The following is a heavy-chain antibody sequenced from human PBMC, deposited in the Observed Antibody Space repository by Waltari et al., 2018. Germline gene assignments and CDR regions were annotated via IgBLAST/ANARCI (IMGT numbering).Heavy chain of an antibody. CDR3: ARGMPDKMVYALNY. V-gene: IGHV1-8*01. CDR2: MNPNSGNT. D-gene: IGHD2-8*01. CDR1: GYTFTSYD. Sequence: QVQLVQSGAEVKKPGASVKVSCKASGYTFTSYDVNWVRQATGQGLEWMGWMNPNSGNTGYAQKFQGRVTMTRNTSISTAYMELSSLRSEDTAVYYCARGMPDKMVYALNYWGQGTLVTVSS. J-gene: IGHJ4*02.